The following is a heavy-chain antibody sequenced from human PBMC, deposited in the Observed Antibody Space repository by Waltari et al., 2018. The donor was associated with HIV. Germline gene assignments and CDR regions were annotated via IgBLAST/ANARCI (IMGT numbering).Heavy chain of an antibody. D-gene: IGHD2-15*01. V-gene: IGHV3-23*01. CDR2: FSGRADNR. Sequence: EVQLLESGGGLVQPGGSLRLSCAASGFTLSSYAMSWVRQAPGKVHDWCKMFSGRADNRYYAHSVKGRFSISRDKSKNTLYLQMNSLRAEDTAVYYCAKCGGVGCSGDTCSNWFDPWGQGTLVTVSS. CDR3: AKCGGVGCSGDTCSNWFDP. J-gene: IGHJ5*02. CDR1: GFTLSSYA.